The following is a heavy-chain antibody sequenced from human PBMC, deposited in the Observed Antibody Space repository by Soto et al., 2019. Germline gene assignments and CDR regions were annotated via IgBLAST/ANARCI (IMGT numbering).Heavy chain of an antibody. CDR1: GFTFSSYA. D-gene: IGHD3-22*01. V-gene: IGHV3-23*01. Sequence: EVQLLESGGGLVQPGGSLRLSCAASGFTFSSYAMNWVRQAPGKGLEWVSAISGSGGSTYYADSVKGRFTISRDNSKNTLYLQMNRLRAEDTAVYYCAKESTMIVVVITTIDYWGQGTLVTVSS. J-gene: IGHJ4*02. CDR2: ISGSGGST. CDR3: AKESTMIVVVITTIDY.